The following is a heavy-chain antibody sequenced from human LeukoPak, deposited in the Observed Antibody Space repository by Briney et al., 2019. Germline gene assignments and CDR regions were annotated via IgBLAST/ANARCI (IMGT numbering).Heavy chain of an antibody. V-gene: IGHV3-74*01. D-gene: IGHD5-24*01. J-gene: IGHJ4*02. CDR2: INSDGSST. CDR1: GFTFSSYW. Sequence: GGSLRLSCAASGFTFSSYWMHWVRQAPGKGLVWVSRINSDGSSTSYADSVKGRFTISRDNAKNTLYLQMNSLRAEDTAVYYCARESRWLQTFDYWGQGTLVTVSS. CDR3: ARESRWLQTFDY.